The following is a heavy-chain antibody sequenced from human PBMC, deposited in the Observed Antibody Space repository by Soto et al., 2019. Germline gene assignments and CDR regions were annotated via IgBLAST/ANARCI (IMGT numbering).Heavy chain of an antibody. CDR3: AAGGGLPRYY. J-gene: IGHJ4*02. D-gene: IGHD5-12*01. V-gene: IGHV4-30-2*01. CDR1: GGSIISVDSY. CDR2: IYYSGST. Sequence: SETLSLTCTVSGGSIISVDSYWSWIRQPPGKGLEWIGYIYYSGSTSYNPSLKSRVTISVDRSKNQFSLKLSSVTAADTAVYYCAAGGGLPRYYWGQGTLVTVSS.